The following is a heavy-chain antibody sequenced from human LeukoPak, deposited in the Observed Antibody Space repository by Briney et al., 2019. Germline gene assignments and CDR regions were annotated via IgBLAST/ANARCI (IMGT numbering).Heavy chain of an antibody. J-gene: IGHJ4*02. CDR1: GYTFTGYY. D-gene: IGHD3-22*01. CDR2: INPNSGGT. CDR3: ARLPDYYDSSGYSSYY. V-gene: IGHV1-2*02. Sequence: ASVKVSRKASGYTFTGYYMHWVRQAPGQGLEWMGWINPNSGGTNYAQKFQGRVTMTRDTSISTAYMELSRLRSDDTAVYYCARLPDYYDSSGYSSYYWGQGTLVTVSS.